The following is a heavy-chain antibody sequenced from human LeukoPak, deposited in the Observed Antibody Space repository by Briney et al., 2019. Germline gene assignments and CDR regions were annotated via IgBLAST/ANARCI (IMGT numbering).Heavy chain of an antibody. V-gene: IGHV4-59*01. J-gene: IGHJ3*02. CDR2: IYYSGST. D-gene: IGHD3-3*01. CDR1: GGSISSYY. Sequence: PSETLSLTCTVSGGSISSYYWSWIRQPPGKGLEWIGYIYYSGSTNYNPSLKSRVTISVDTSKNQFSLKLSSVTAADTAVYYCAREGLRFLEWASDAFDIRGQGTMVTVSS. CDR3: AREGLRFLEWASDAFDI.